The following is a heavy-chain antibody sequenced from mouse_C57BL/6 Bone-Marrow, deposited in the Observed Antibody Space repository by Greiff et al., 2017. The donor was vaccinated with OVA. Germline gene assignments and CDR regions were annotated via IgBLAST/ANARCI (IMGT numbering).Heavy chain of an antibody. V-gene: IGHV1-55*01. CDR1: GYTFTSYW. CDR3: ARESGGYYYGSTSYWYFDV. J-gene: IGHJ1*03. CDR2: IHPGSGST. Sequence: VQLQQPGAELVKPGASVKMSCKASGYTFTSYWITWVKQRPGQGLEWIGDIHPGSGSTSYNAKFTSTATLTVDTSSSTSYLQLSSLTSEVSAVFCWARESGGYYYGSTSYWYFDVWGTGTTVTVSS. D-gene: IGHD1-1*01.